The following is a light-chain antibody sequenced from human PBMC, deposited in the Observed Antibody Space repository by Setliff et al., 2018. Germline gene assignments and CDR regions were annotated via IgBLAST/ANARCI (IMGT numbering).Light chain of an antibody. V-gene: IGLV1-44*01. CDR1: SSNIGSNT. CDR2: SNN. J-gene: IGLJ1*01. Sequence: QSALTQPPSASGTPGQRVTISCSGSSSNIGSNTVNWYQQLPGTAPKLLIYSNNQRPSGVPDRFSGSKSGTSASLAISGLQSEDEADYYCAAWGDSLNVFYVFGTGTKVTVL. CDR3: AAWGDSLNVFYV.